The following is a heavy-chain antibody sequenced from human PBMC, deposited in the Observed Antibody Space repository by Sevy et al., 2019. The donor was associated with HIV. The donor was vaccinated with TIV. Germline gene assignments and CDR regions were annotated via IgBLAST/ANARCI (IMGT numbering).Heavy chain of an antibody. CDR1: GFTFDDYT. V-gene: IGHV3-43*01. J-gene: IGHJ4*02. D-gene: IGHD6-6*01. CDR3: AKDMYRSSSIRPEYYFDY. Sequence: GGSLRLSCAASGFTFDDYTMHWVRQAPGKGLEWVSLISWDGGSTYYADSVKGRFTISRDNSKNSLYLQMNSLRTEDTALYYCAKDMYRSSSIRPEYYFDYWGQGTLVTVSS. CDR2: ISWDGGST.